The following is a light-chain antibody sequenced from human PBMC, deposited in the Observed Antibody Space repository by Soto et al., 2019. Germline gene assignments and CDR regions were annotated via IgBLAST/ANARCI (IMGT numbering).Light chain of an antibody. V-gene: IGLV2-14*01. CDR2: EVN. CDR1: SSDIGGYNY. J-gene: IGLJ1*01. CDR3: SSYTSSSTSV. Sequence: QSALTQPASVSGSPGQSITLSCTGTSSDIGGYNYVSWHQQHPGEAPKLMIFEVNNRPSGVSHRFSGSKSGNTASLTISGLQAEDEADYYCSSYTSSSTSVFGGGTKVTVL.